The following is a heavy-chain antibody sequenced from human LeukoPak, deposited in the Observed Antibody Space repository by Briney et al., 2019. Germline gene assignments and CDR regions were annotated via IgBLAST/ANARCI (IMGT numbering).Heavy chain of an antibody. V-gene: IGHV4-34*01. J-gene: IGHJ4*02. CDR3: AKSSGYGGIDLDH. CDR2: INHSGST. CDR1: GXSFSEYY. Sequence: SETLSLTCAVYGXSFSEYYGSWIRQPPGKGLEWIGEINHSGSTNYNPSLKSRVTISVDTSKNQFSLKLTSVTAADTAVYYCAKSSGYGGIDLDHWGQGTLVTVSS. D-gene: IGHD4-23*01.